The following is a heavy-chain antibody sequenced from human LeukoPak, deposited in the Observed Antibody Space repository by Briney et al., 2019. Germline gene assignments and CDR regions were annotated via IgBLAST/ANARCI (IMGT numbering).Heavy chain of an antibody. J-gene: IGHJ4*02. D-gene: IGHD5-24*01. CDR2: INPNSGGT. CDR1: RYTFIGYY. Sequence: ASVKVSCKASRYTFIGYYIHWVRQAPGQGLEWMGWINPNSGGTNYSQKFQGRVTMTRDTSISTAYMDLSRLRSDDTAVYYCARLTGARAATSVYWGQGTLVTVSS. CDR3: ARLTGARAATSVY. V-gene: IGHV1-2*02.